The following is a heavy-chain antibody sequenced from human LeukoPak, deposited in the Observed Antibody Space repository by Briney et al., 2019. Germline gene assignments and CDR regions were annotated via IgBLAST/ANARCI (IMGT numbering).Heavy chain of an antibody. D-gene: IGHD3-10*01. Sequence: GGSLRLSCAASGFTFSSYAMSWVRQAPGKGLEWVSVISGSGGSTDYADSVKGRFTISRDNSKNTLYLQMNSLRAEDTALYYCAKDLYGSGSYRYFDYWGQGTLVTVSS. CDR3: AKDLYGSGSYRYFDY. CDR1: GFTFSSYA. J-gene: IGHJ4*02. CDR2: ISGSGGST. V-gene: IGHV3-23*01.